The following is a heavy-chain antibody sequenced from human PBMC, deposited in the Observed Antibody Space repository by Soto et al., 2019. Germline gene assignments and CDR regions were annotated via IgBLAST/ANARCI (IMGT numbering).Heavy chain of an antibody. D-gene: IGHD2-15*01. CDR3: ARLNVVGGTATRVNDAFDI. CDR2: INHSGST. J-gene: IGHJ3*02. Sequence: SETLSLTCAVSGDSISSSKWWSWVRQPPGKGLEWIGEINHSGSTNYNPSLKSRVTISVDTSKNQFSLKLSSVTAADTAVYYCARLNVVGGTATRVNDAFDIWGQGTMVKVSS. CDR1: GDSISSSKW. V-gene: IGHV4-4*02.